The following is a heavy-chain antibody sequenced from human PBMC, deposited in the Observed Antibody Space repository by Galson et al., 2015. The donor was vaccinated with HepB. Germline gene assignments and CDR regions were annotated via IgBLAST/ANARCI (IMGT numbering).Heavy chain of an antibody. CDR2: LVPENGDT. V-gene: IGHV1-24*01. Sequence: SVKVSCKVSGYNLIELSIHWVRQAPGKGLEWMGNLVPENGDTHLAQKFEGRVRMTEDTSSDTTYMELSSLRSEDTGVYFCATYLGSTGFDFWGQGTMVTVSS. J-gene: IGHJ3*01. CDR3: ATYLGSTGFDF. D-gene: IGHD3-9*01. CDR1: GYNLIELS.